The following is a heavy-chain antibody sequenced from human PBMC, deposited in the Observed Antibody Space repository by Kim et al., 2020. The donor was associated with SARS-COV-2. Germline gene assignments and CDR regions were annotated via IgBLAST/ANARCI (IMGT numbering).Heavy chain of an antibody. CDR1: GFTFSNAW. J-gene: IGHJ6*02. CDR3: TTGGRFLALGEDTPYWYYGMAV. D-gene: IGHD3-3*01. Sequence: GGSLRLSCAASGFTFSNAWMSWVRQAPGKGLEWVGRIKSKTDGGTTDYAAPVKGRFTISQDDSKNTLYLQMNSLKTEDTAVYYCTTGGRFLALGEDTPYWYYGMAVWGQGSSVTVSS. CDR2: IKSKTDGGTT. V-gene: IGHV3-15*01.